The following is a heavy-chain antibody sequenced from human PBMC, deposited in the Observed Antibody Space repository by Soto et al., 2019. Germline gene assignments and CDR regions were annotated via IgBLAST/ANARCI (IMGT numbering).Heavy chain of an antibody. J-gene: IGHJ4*02. V-gene: IGHV3-33*06. CDR3: GKDIRSGSIDY. D-gene: IGHD1-1*01. CDR1: GYSITNNG. CDR2: IWAHGTDQ. Sequence: QVRLVQSGGGVVQPGRSLTLSCAASGYSITNNGMHWVRQAPGKGLEWVALIWAHGTDQYYADSVKGRFPGSRDTSTNTVYLQMNSLRAEDTARYYCGKDIRSGSIDYWGQGSLVTVSS.